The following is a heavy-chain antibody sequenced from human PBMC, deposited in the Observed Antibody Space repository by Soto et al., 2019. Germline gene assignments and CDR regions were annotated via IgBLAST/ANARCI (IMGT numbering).Heavy chain of an antibody. Sequence: QVQLVQSGAEVKKPGSSVKVSCKASGGTFSSYTISWVRQAPGQGLEWMGRIIPILGIANYAQKFQGRVTITADKSTSTAYMELSSLRSEDTAVYYCARDPYFGVVITKENDWGQGTLVTVSS. D-gene: IGHD2-21*01. J-gene: IGHJ4*02. CDR2: IIPILGIA. CDR3: ARDPYFGVVITKEND. CDR1: GGTFSSYT. V-gene: IGHV1-69*08.